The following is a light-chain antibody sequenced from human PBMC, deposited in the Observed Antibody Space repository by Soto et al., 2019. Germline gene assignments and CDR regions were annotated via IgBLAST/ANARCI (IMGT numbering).Light chain of an antibody. CDR2: AAS. CDR3: QQYNSYSPWT. J-gene: IGKJ1*01. CDR1: QSISSY. V-gene: IGKV1-39*01. Sequence: DIQMTQSPSSLSSSVGDRVTITFRASQSISSYLNWYQQKPGKAPKLLIYAASSLQSGVPSRFSGSGSGTDFTLTISGLQPDDFATYYCQQYNSYSPWTFGPGTKVDI.